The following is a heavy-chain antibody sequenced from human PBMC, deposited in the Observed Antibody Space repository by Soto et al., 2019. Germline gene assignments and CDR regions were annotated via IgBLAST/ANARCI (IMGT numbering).Heavy chain of an antibody. CDR1: GFTFSSYA. CDR3: ANSLTGYYSFDY. D-gene: IGHD3-9*01. CDR2: ISGSGGST. Sequence: PGGSLRLSCAASGFTFSSYAMSWVRQAPGKGLEWVSAISGSGGSTYYADSVKGRFTISRDNSKNTLYLQMNSLRAEDTAVYYCANSLTGYYSFDYWGQRTLVTVSS. V-gene: IGHV3-23*01. J-gene: IGHJ4*02.